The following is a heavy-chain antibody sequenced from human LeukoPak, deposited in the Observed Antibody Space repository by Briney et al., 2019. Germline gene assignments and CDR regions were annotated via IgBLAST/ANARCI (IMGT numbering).Heavy chain of an antibody. J-gene: IGHJ4*02. Sequence: SETLSLTCTVSGVSISSYYWSWIRQPPGKGLEWIGYIYYSGSTNYNPSLKSRVTISVDTSKNQFSLKLSSVTAADTAVYYCATLYDSRASWGQGTLVTVSS. V-gene: IGHV4-59*08. D-gene: IGHD3-22*01. CDR2: IYYSGST. CDR3: ATLYDSRAS. CDR1: GVSISSYY.